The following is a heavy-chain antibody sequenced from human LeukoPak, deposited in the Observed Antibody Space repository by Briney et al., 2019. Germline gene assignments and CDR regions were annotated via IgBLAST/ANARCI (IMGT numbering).Heavy chain of an antibody. CDR3: ATDGAGFDT. Sequence: GGSLRLSCAASGFTFSSYAMSWVHQAPGKGLEWVSAISGSGGSTYYADSVKGRFTISRDNAKKSLYLEMNNLRAEDTAVYYCATDGAGFDTWGQGVLVTVSS. CDR1: GFTFSSYA. CDR2: ISGSGGST. J-gene: IGHJ5*02. V-gene: IGHV3-23*01.